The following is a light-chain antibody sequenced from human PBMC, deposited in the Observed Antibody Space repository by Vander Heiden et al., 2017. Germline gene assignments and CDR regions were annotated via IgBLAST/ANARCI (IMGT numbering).Light chain of an antibody. CDR2: DVS. J-gene: IGLJ2*01. CDR1: SSDVGDYNY. Sequence: QFPLTQPASVSGSPGHSITIPCPGPSSDVGDYNYVSWYQQHQGKAPKLLIYDVSKRPSGVSNRFSGSKSGNTASRISSGLQAEDEAEYHCSSYANSSTLIFGGGTKVTVL. V-gene: IGLV2-14*03. CDR3: SSYANSSTLI.